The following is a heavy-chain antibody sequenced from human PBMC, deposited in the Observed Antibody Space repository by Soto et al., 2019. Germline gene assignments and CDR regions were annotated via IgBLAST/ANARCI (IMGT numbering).Heavy chain of an antibody. CDR2: IWPGDSDT. CDR1: GYSFTSYW. Sequence: LGESLKISCKGSGYSFTSYWIGWVRQMPGKGLEWMGIIWPGDSDTRYSPSFQGQVTISADKSINTAYLQWNSLKASDTAMYYCARPFDSSGWNDYRCQGTQVTVSS. V-gene: IGHV5-51*01. CDR3: ARPFDSSGWNDY. D-gene: IGHD6-19*01. J-gene: IGHJ4*02.